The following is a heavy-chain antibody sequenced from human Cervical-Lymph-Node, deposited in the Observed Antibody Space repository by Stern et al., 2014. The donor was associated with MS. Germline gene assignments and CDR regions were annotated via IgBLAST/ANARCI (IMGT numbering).Heavy chain of an antibody. CDR2: FDPGDGDK. CDR1: GYTLTELS. D-gene: IGHD3-3*01. CDR3: ATDRDDFRSGYSAPTKGYGLDV. Sequence: QVQLVQSGAEVKKPGASVKVSCKVSGYTLTELSMHWVRQAPGKGLEWMGGFDPGDGDKIYAQKFQGRVTMTEDTSTDTAYMELSSLRSEDTAVYYCATDRDDFRSGYSAPTKGYGLDVWGQGTTVTVTS. V-gene: IGHV1-24*01. J-gene: IGHJ6*02.